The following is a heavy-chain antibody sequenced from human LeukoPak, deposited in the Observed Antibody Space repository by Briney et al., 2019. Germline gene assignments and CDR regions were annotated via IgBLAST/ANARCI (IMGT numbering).Heavy chain of an antibody. CDR3: ARGAVDYYDSSGYYYPPFDY. CDR1: GGSISSCY. V-gene: IGHV4-59*01. CDR2: IYYSGST. J-gene: IGHJ4*02. Sequence: SETLSLTCTVSGGSISSCYWSWIRQPPGKGLEWIGYIYYSGSTNYNPSLKSRVTISVDTSKNQFSLKLSSVTAADTAVYYCARGAVDYYDSSGYYYPPFDYWGQGTLVTVSS. D-gene: IGHD3-22*01.